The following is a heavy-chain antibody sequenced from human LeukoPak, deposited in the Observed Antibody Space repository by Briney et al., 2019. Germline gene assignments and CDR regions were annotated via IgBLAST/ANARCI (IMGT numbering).Heavy chain of an antibody. J-gene: IGHJ5*02. CDR2: IYYSGST. V-gene: IGHV4-39*07. CDR1: GGSISSSSYY. CDR3: ARVGTTLLFDP. D-gene: IGHD4-17*01. Sequence: SETLSLTCTVSGGSISSSSYYWGWIRQPPGKGLEWIGSIYYSGSTYYNPSLKSRVTISVDTSKNQFSLKLSSVTAADTAVYYCARVGTTLLFDPWGQGTLVTVSS.